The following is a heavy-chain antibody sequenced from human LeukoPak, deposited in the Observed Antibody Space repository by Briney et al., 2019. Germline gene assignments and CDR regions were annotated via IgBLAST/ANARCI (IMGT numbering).Heavy chain of an antibody. CDR1: GYTFTSYG. D-gene: IGHD3-3*01. J-gene: IGHJ5*02. V-gene: IGHV1-18*01. CDR3: ARDLPDYDFWSGRDWFDP. Sequence: GASVKVSCKASGYTFTSYGISWVRQAPGQGLEWMGGISAYNGNTNYAQKLQGRVTMTTDTSTSTAYMELRSLRSDGTAVYHCARDLPDYDFWSGRDWFDPWGQGTLVTVSS. CDR2: ISAYNGNT.